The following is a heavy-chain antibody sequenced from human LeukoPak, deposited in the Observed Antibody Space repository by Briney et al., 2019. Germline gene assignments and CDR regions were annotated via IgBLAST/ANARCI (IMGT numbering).Heavy chain of an antibody. V-gene: IGHV4-38-2*02. D-gene: IGHD6-19*01. CDR1: GYSISSGYY. Sequence: PSETLFLTCTVSGYSISSGYYWGWIRQPPGKGLEWIGSIYHSGSTYYNPSLKSRVTISVDTSKNQFSLKLSSVTAADTAVYYCASIAVAGPGYWGQGTLVTVSS. CDR2: IYHSGST. CDR3: ASIAVAGPGY. J-gene: IGHJ4*02.